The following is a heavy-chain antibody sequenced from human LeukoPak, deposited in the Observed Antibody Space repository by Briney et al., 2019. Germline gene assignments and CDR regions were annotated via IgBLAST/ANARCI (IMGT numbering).Heavy chain of an antibody. CDR2: INHSGST. J-gene: IGHJ5*02. V-gene: IGHV4-34*01. CDR1: GGSFSDYY. Sequence: PSETLSLTCAVYGGSFSDYYWSWIRQPTGKGLEWIGEINHSGSTNYNPSLKSRVTISVDTSKNQFSLKLSSVTAADTAVYYCARLRDWFDPWGQGTLVTVSS. CDR3: ARLRDWFDP.